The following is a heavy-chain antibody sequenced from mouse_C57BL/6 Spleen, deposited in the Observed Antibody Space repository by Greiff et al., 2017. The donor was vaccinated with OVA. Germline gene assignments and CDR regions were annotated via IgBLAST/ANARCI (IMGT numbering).Heavy chain of an antibody. D-gene: IGHD2-5*01. CDR1: VYTFTDYY. J-gene: IGHJ3*01. V-gene: IGHV1-76*01. CDR2: IYPGSGNT. CDR3: ARDSNYVQFAY. Sequence: QVQLQQSGAELVRPGASVKLSCKASVYTFTDYYINWVKQRPGQGLEWIARIYPGSGNTYYNEKFKGKATLTAEKSSSTAYMQLSSLTSEDSAVYFCARDSNYVQFAYWGQGTLVTVSA.